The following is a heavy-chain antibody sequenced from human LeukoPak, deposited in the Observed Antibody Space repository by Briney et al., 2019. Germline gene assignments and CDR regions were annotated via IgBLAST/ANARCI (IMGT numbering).Heavy chain of an antibody. CDR1: GYTFNGYY. D-gene: IGHD6-19*01. Sequence: ASVKVSCKASGYTFNGYYIHWVRQAPGQGPEWMGWLDPRSGGTKYAQRFQGRVTMTWDTSISTAYMDLARLRSDDTAVYYCAVGLDIAMPGKVPTGWGQGTLVTVSS. V-gene: IGHV1-2*02. CDR3: AVGLDIAMPGKVPTG. J-gene: IGHJ4*02. CDR2: LDPRSGGT.